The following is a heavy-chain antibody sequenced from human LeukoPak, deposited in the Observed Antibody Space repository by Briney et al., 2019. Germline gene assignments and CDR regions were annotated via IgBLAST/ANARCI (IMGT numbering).Heavy chain of an antibody. CDR3: ARGDSTSSHSDY. D-gene: IGHD6-6*01. J-gene: IGHJ4*02. CDR1: GYTFTSYG. CDR2: ISAYSGNT. V-gene: IGHV1-8*03. Sequence: ASVKVSCKASGYTFTSYGISWVRQAPGQGLEWMGWISAYSGNTGYAQKFQGRVTITRTTSISTAYMELSSLRSEDTAVYYCARGDSTSSHSDYWGQGTLVTVSS.